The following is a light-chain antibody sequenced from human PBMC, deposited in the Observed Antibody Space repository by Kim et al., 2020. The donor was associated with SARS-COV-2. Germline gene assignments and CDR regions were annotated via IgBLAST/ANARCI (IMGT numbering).Light chain of an antibody. J-gene: IGLJ1*01. Sequence: GQTVTISFPESSSNIGNNYVSWYQQPPRTAPKPLIYDNDNRPSGIPDPFSASKSGTSATLCITGLQTGDEAEYYCGTWDTSLSAGVFGTGTKVTVL. CDR3: GTWDTSLSAGV. CDR1: SSNIGNNY. CDR2: DND. V-gene: IGLV1-51*01.